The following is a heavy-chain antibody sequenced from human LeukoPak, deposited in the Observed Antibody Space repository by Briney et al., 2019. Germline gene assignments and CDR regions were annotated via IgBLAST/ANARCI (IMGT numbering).Heavy chain of an antibody. CDR3: ARRGGGYDILTGYYTGFDP. D-gene: IGHD3-9*01. CDR1: GDTVSSNSAA. V-gene: IGHV6-1*01. Sequence: ASQTLSLTCAISGDTVSSNSAAWNWIRQSPSRGLEWLGRTYYRSKWYNDYSPSVKSRITVNSDTSKNQFSLQLNSVTPEDTAVYYCARRGGGYDILTGYYTGFDPWGQGTLVTVSS. J-gene: IGHJ5*02. CDR2: TYYRSKWYN.